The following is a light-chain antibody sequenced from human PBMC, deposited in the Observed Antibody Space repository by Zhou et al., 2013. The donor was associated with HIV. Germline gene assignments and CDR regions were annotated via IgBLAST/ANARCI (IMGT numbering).Light chain of an antibody. J-gene: IGKJ5*01. CDR1: QSVSNNF. Sequence: EIGLTQSPGTLSLSPGERAILSCSASQSVSNNFLAWYQQKPGQAPRLLIYGASSRATGIPDRFSGSGSGTDFTLTISRLEPEDFAVYYCQQYGSSPITFGQGHDW. CDR3: QQYGSSPIT. CDR2: GAS. V-gene: IGKV3-20*01.